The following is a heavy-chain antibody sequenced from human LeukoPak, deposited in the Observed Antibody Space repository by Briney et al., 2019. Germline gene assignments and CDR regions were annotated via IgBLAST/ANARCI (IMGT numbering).Heavy chain of an antibody. CDR2: TYYASKLSF. D-gene: IGHD3-10*01. CDR3: ARLTEVSFSSGSYYKSRWFDP. V-gene: IGHV6-1*01. J-gene: IGHJ5*02. Sequence: SQTLSLTCAISGDSGSRALAGWSWIRQSRSRGLEWLGRTYYASKLSFEYAVSVKSRLRVNPDTSQNQFYWHLNSVTPEDTTADYCARLTEVSFSSGSYYKSRWFDPWGQGTLVTVSS. CDR1: GDSGSRALAG.